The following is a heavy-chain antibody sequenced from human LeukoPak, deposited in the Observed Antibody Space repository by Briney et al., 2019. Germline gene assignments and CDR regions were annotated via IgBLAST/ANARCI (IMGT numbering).Heavy chain of an antibody. V-gene: IGHV3-74*01. D-gene: IGHD3-16*01. CDR2: ISNDGSTT. Sequence: GGSLRLSCAASGFTFSSYWMHWVRQAPGKGLVWVSRISNDGSTTTYADSVKGRFTISRDNAKNTLYLQMNSLRAEDTAMYYWARDWGQVGAGGQGTLVSVSS. J-gene: IGHJ4*02. CDR3: ARDWGQVGA. CDR1: GFTFSSYW.